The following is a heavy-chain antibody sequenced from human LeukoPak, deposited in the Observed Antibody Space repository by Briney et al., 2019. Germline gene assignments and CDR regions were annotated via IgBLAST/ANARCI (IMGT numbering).Heavy chain of an antibody. Sequence: SETLSLTCAVYGGSFSGYYWSWIRQPPGKGLEWIGEINHSGSTNYNPSLKSRVTISVDTSKNQFSLKLSSVTAADTAVYYCARGPRIAAALYYYYYYGMDVWGQGTTVTVSS. V-gene: IGHV4-34*01. CDR3: ARGPRIAAALYYYYYYGMDV. CDR2: INHSGST. D-gene: IGHD6-13*01. CDR1: GGSFSGYY. J-gene: IGHJ6*02.